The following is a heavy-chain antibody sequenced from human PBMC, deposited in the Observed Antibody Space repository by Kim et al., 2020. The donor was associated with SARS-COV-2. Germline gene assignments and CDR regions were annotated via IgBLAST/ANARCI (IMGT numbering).Heavy chain of an antibody. J-gene: IGHJ4*02. CDR3: ARDAVYFDY. Sequence: GGSLRLSCAASGFTFSSYAMHWVRQAPGKGLEWVVVISYDGSNKYYADSVKGRFTISRDNSKNTLYLQMNSLRAEDTAVYYCARDAVYFDYWGQGTLVTV. CDR1: GFTFSSYA. V-gene: IGHV3-30*04. CDR2: ISYDGSNK.